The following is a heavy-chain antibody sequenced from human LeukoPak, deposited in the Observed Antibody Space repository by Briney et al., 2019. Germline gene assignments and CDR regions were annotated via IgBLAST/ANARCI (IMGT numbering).Heavy chain of an antibody. CDR3: ARDCRESHLDY. Sequence: GGSLRLSCAASGFTFSDYYMSWIRQAPGKGLEWVSYISSSGSTIYYADSVKGRFTISRDNAKNSLCPQMNSLRAEDTAVYYCARDCRESHLDYWGQGTLVTVSS. CDR2: ISSSGSTI. V-gene: IGHV3-11*01. CDR1: GFTFSDYY. J-gene: IGHJ4*02. D-gene: IGHD3-10*01.